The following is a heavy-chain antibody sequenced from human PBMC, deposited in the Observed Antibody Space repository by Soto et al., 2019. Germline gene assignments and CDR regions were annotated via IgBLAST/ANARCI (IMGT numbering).Heavy chain of an antibody. CDR3: AREREYSGYDAPDYFDY. D-gene: IGHD5-12*01. V-gene: IGHV4-59*01. J-gene: IGHJ4*02. CDR2: IYYSGST. CDR1: GGSISSYY. Sequence: SETLSLTCTVSGGSISSYYWSWIRQPPGKGLEWIGYIYYSGSTNYNPSLKSRVTISVDTSKNQFSLKLSSVTAADTAVYYCAREREYSGYDAPDYFDYWGQGTLVTVSS.